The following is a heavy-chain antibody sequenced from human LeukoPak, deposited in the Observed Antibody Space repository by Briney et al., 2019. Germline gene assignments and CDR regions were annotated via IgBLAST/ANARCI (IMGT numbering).Heavy chain of an antibody. CDR1: GGSISSHY. J-gene: IGHJ4*02. V-gene: IGHV4-59*11. D-gene: IGHD2-21*01. Sequence: SETLSLTCTVSGGSISSHYWSWIRQPPGKGLEWTGYIYYSGSTNYNPSLKSRVTISVDTSKNQFSLKLSSVTAADTAVYYCARGHSPFDYWGQGTLVTVSS. CDR3: ARGHSPFDY. CDR2: IYYSGST.